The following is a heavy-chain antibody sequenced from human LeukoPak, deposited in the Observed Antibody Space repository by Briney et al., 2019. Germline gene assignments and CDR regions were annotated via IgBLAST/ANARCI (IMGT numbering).Heavy chain of an antibody. V-gene: IGHV4-39*07. Sequence: SETPSLTCTVSGGSTSSSTYYWDWIRQPPGKGLEWIGNIYDSGSTHYNPSLKSRVTFSVDTSKNQFSLKLNSVTAADTAVYYCARGGDYGDLRYFDYWGQGTLVTVSS. J-gene: IGHJ4*02. D-gene: IGHD4-17*01. CDR3: ARGGDYGDLRYFDY. CDR2: IYDSGST. CDR1: GGSTSSSTYY.